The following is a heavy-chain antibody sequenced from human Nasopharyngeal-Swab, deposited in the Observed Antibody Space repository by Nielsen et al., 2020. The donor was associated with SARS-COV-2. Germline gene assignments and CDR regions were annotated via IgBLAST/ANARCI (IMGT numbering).Heavy chain of an antibody. CDR2: MNPNSGNT. J-gene: IGHJ6*03. Sequence: ASVKVSCKASGYTFTSYDINWVRQATGQGLEWMGWMNPNSGNTGYAQKFQGRVTMTRNTSISTAYMELGSLRSEDTAVYYCARGHQYQLLFHYYYYMDVWGKGTTVTVSS. CDR3: ARGHQYQLLFHYYYYMDV. CDR1: GYTFTSYD. D-gene: IGHD2-2*01. V-gene: IGHV1-8*01.